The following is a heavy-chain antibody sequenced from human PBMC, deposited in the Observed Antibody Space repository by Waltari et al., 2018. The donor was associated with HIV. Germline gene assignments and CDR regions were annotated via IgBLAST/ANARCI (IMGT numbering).Heavy chain of an antibody. Sequence: VRLVESGGGVIQPGGSLTLSCSASGFVFSSFGLHWVRQAPGRGLQWLAFIRFDGTEKYYLESVKARFIISRDNSNNTLLLQMTDLTTDDTAIYFCAKDFKSRAFDPSFVDSWGQGTLLTVSS. D-gene: IGHD3-9*01. V-gene: IGHV3-30*02. CDR3: AKDFKSRAFDPSFVDS. CDR2: IRFDGTEK. J-gene: IGHJ1*01. CDR1: GFVFSSFG.